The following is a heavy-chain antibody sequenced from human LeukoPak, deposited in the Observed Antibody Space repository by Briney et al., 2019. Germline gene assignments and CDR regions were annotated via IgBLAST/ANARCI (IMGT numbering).Heavy chain of an antibody. CDR1: GFTFSSYA. V-gene: IGHV3-30*14. Sequence: GRSLRLSCAASGFTFSSYAMHWVRQAPGKGLEWVAVISYDGSNKYYADSVKGRFTISRDNSKNTLYLQMNSLRAEDTAVYYCASASSSGHDYWGQGTLVTVSS. D-gene: IGHD6-19*01. J-gene: IGHJ4*02. CDR3: ASASSSGHDY. CDR2: ISYDGSNK.